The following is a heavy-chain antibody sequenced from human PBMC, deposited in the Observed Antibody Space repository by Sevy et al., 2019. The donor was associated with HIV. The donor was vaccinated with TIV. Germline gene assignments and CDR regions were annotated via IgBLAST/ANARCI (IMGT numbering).Heavy chain of an antibody. CDR2: ISYNENKR. Sequence: GGSLRLSCAASGFTFSSYAMHWVRQAPGKGLEWVAFISYNENKRSYAESVKGRFTFARDISTNTLHLQMKSLRPEDTAVYYCARDAGYSIGWYPSGYWGHGTLVTVSS. D-gene: IGHD6-19*01. CDR1: GFTFSSYA. CDR3: ARDAGYSIGWYPSGY. V-gene: IGHV3-30-3*01. J-gene: IGHJ4*01.